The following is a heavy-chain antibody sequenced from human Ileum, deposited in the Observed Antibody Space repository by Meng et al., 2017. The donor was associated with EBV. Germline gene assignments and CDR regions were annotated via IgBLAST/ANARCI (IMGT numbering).Heavy chain of an antibody. Sequence: QVSQVELWAEVKHPEAFRKVCFYALGFALHSYFFVWGRHAPGKRLGLLGWINVWVGYKKYSQKFQGRITISKDTSATTGFMGLSSLGSEDTAVYYCGRRPAGGVPGPGDYWGQGTLVTVSS. CDR1: GFALHSYF. D-gene: IGHD2-8*02. J-gene: IGHJ4*02. CDR2: INVWVGYK. CDR3: GRRPAGGVPGPGDY. V-gene: IGHV1-3*01.